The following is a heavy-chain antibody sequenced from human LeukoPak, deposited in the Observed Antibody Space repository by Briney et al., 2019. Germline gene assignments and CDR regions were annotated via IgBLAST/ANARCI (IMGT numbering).Heavy chain of an antibody. Sequence: PSQTLSLTCTVSGGSINSGSYYWSWIRQPAGRGLEWIGRIYTSGNINYNPSLKRRVTISLDTSKNHFSLKLSSVTAADTAVYYCARKGPEWELLWLYFDYWGQGTLVTVSS. J-gene: IGHJ4*02. CDR1: GGSINSGSYY. V-gene: IGHV4-61*02. CDR2: IYTSGNI. CDR3: ARKGPEWELLWLYFDY. D-gene: IGHD1-26*01.